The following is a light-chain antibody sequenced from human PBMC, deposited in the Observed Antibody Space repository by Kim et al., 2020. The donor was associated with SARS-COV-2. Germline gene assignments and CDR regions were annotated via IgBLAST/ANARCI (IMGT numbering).Light chain of an antibody. Sequence: QRVTISCSGSSSNSGSNYVYWYQQLPGTAPKLLIYRNNQRPSGVPDRFSGSKSGTSASLAISGLRSEDEADYYCAAWDDSLSGLWVFGGGTKLTVL. J-gene: IGLJ3*02. CDR2: RNN. CDR1: SSNSGSNY. V-gene: IGLV1-47*01. CDR3: AAWDDSLSGLWV.